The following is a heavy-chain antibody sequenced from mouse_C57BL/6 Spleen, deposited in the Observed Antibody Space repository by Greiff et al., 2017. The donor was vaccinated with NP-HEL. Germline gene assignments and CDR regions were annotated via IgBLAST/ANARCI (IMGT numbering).Heavy chain of an antibody. CDR3: AREGLGTYGNYSYWYFDV. V-gene: IGHV1-52*01. CDR1: GYTFTSYW. Sequence: QVQLQQPGAELVRPGSSVKLSCKASGYTFTSYWMHWVKQRPIQGLEWIGNIDPSDSETHYNQKFKDKATLTVDKSSSTAYMQLSSLTSEDSAVYYCAREGLGTYGNYSYWYFDVWGTGTTVTVSS. J-gene: IGHJ1*03. D-gene: IGHD2-1*01. CDR2: IDPSDSET.